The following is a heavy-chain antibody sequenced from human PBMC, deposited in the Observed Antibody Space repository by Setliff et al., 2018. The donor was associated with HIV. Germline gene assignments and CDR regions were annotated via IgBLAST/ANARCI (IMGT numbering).Heavy chain of an antibody. CDR1: DYTFTTYW. Sequence: GESLKTSCKAVDYTFTTYWIGWVRQMPGEGLEWMGIIDPEDSNIKYNPSFQNQVTISADKSISTAYLQVHYLKASDTATYYCARRDGRNMNAFEIWGPGTMVTVSS. J-gene: IGHJ3*02. CDR3: ARRDGRNMNAFEI. CDR2: IDPEDSNI. V-gene: IGHV5-51*01.